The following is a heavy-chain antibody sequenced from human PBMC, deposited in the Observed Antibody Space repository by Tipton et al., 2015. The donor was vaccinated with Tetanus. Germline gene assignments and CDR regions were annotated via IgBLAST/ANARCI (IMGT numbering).Heavy chain of an antibody. V-gene: IGHV5-51*01. CDR2: VDPRDSQA. CDR3: ARRRSAVLSGAYHWYFDL. Sequence: QLVQSGAEVGKPGESLKISCQGSGYNFSHYSIGWVRQLPGRGLEWMGIVDPRDSQATYGPSVQGQVTISADRSINVAYLQWGSLKASDTGLYYCARRRSAVLSGAYHWYFDLWGRGTLVGVSS. CDR1: GYNFSHYS. D-gene: IGHD3-3*01. J-gene: IGHJ2*01.